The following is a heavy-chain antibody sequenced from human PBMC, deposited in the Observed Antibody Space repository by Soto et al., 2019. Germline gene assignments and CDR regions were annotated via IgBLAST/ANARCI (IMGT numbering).Heavy chain of an antibody. J-gene: IGHJ5*02. Sequence: EVQLLESGGGLVQPGGSLRLSCAASGFTFSSYAMSWVRQAPGKGLEWVSTITGGGENTHYADSVKGRFTISRDNSKNTLSLQMNSLRVDDTAVYHCAKGRIAVAAPFNWFDPWGKGTLVTVSS. CDR3: AKGRIAVAAPFNWFDP. D-gene: IGHD6-19*01. V-gene: IGHV3-23*01. CDR2: ITGGGENT. CDR1: GFTFSSYA.